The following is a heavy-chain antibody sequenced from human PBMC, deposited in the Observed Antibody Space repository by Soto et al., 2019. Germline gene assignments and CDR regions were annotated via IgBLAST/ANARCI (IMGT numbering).Heavy chain of an antibody. D-gene: IGHD2-2*01. V-gene: IGHV3-30*18. J-gene: IGHJ4*02. CDR1: GFTFSSYG. CDR2: ISYDGSNK. CDR3: AKDLDQYQLLWLGPLDY. Sequence: GGSLRLSCAASGFTFSSYGMHWVRQAPGKGLEWVAVISYDGSNKYYADSVKGRFTISRDNSKNTLYLQMNSLRAEDTAVYYCAKDLDQYQLLWLGPLDYWGQGTLVTVSS.